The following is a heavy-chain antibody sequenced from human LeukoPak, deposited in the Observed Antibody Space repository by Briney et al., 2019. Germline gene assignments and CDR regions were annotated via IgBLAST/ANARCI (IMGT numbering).Heavy chain of an antibody. J-gene: IGHJ6*03. CDR1: GFTFSSYA. V-gene: IGHV3-64*01. CDR3: ARVVLDYYYYYMDV. D-gene: IGHD6-6*01. Sequence: GGSLRLSCAASGFTFSSYAMHWVRQAPGKGLEYVSAISSNGGSTYYANSVKGRFTISRDNSKNTLYLQMGSLRAEDMAVYYCARVVLDYYYYYMDVWGKGTTVTVSS. CDR2: ISSNGGST.